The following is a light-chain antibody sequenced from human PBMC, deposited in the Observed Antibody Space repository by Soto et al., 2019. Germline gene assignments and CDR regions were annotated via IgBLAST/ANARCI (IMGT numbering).Light chain of an antibody. CDR2: GAS. CDR1: QSVSSN. CDR3: QPRTKCFT. V-gene: IGKV3D-15*01. Sequence: EIVMTQSPATLSVSPGERATLSCRASQSVSSNLAWYQQKPGQAPRLLIYGASTRATGIPARFSGSGSGTDFTLTISSLEPEDFAVYYCQPRTKCFTFGQGTRLELK. J-gene: IGKJ5*01.